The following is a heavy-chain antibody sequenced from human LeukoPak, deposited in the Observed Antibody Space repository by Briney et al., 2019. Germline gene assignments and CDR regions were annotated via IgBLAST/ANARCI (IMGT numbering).Heavy chain of an antibody. CDR3: AKDFGHFVYWFDP. CDR2: ISSSSSYI. CDR1: GFTFSSYS. V-gene: IGHV3-21*01. D-gene: IGHD3-10*01. J-gene: IGHJ5*02. Sequence: GGSLRLSCAASGFTFSSYSMNWVRQAPGKGLEWVSSISSSSSYIYYADSVKGRFTISRDNAKNSLYLQMNCLRAEDTAVYYCAKDFGHFVYWFDPWGQGTLVTVSS.